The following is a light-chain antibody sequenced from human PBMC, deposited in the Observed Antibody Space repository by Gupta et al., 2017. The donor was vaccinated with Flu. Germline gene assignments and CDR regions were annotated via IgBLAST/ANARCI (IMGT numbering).Light chain of an antibody. CDR3: CSYAGSYV. Sequence: HSALTQPRPVSGSPGQSVPISCTGTSSDVGGYNYVSWYQQHPGKAPNLMIYDGSKRPSGVPDRFSGSKSGNTASLTISGLQAEDEADYYCCSYAGSYVFGTGTKVTVL. CDR2: DGS. J-gene: IGLJ1*01. V-gene: IGLV2-11*01. CDR1: SSDVGGYNY.